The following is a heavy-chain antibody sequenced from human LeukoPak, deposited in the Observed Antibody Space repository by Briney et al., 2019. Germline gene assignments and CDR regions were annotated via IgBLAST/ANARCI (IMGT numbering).Heavy chain of an antibody. Sequence: GGSLRLSCAASGFTFSGSGMHWVRQASGKGLEWVGRIRSKANSYATAYAASVKGRFTISRDDSKNTAYLQMNSLKTEDSAMYYCTRRVGPTSPDYWGQGTLVTVSS. CDR2: IRSKANSYAT. CDR1: GFTFSGSG. CDR3: TRRVGPTSPDY. J-gene: IGHJ4*02. D-gene: IGHD1-26*01. V-gene: IGHV3-73*01.